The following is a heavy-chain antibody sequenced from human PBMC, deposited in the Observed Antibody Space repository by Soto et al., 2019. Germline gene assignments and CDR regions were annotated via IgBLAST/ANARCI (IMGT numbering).Heavy chain of an antibody. CDR1: GGSISSGGYS. Sequence: SETLSLTCAVSGGSISSGGYSWSWIRQPPGKGLEWIGYIYHSGSTYYNPSLKSRVTISVDRSKNQFSLKLSSVTAADTAVYYCARVGAVAATAFDIWGQGTMVTVSS. D-gene: IGHD6-19*01. CDR3: ARVGAVAATAFDI. V-gene: IGHV4-30-2*01. J-gene: IGHJ3*02. CDR2: IYHSGST.